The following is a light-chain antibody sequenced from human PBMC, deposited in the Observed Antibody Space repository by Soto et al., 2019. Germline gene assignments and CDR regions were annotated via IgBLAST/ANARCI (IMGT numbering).Light chain of an antibody. CDR1: QTVNGY. Sequence: EIVLTQSPATLSLSPVERATLSCMASQTVNGYLAWYQHKLGQAPRLLIYDTSNRATGVPARFSGSGSVTDFTLTISSLEPEDSAVYYCQQRYGWPSFGQGTKLEIK. V-gene: IGKV3-11*01. J-gene: IGKJ2*01. CDR2: DTS. CDR3: QQRYGWPS.